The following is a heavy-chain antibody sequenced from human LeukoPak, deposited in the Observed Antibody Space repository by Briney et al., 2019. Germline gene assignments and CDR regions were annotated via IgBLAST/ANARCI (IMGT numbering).Heavy chain of an antibody. V-gene: IGHV3-30*18. CDR3: AKGDGIAVLGY. J-gene: IGHJ4*02. D-gene: IGHD6-19*01. Sequence: GGSLRLSCAASGFTFSSYVMHWVRQAPGKGLEWVAVISYDGSNKYYAHSVKGRFTISRDNSKNTLYLQMNSLRAEDTAVYYCAKGDGIAVLGYWGQGTLVTVSS. CDR2: ISYDGSNK. CDR1: GFTFSSYV.